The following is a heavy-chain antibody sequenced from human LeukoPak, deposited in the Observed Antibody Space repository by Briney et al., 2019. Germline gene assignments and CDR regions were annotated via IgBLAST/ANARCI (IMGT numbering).Heavy chain of an antibody. CDR3: VTEYYGSYNN. CDR2: IKSNTAGGTT. D-gene: IGHD1-26*01. V-gene: IGHV3-15*01. J-gene: IGHJ4*02. CDR1: GFTFSDAW. Sequence: GGSLRLSCAASGFTFSDAWMTWVRQAPGKGLEWVGRIKSNTAGGTTAYAAPVQGRFTISREDSRETLVLQMNALKTEDTAVYYCVTEYYGSYNNRGQGILVTVSS.